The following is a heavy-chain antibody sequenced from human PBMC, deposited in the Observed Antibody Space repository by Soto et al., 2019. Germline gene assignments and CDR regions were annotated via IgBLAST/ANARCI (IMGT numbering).Heavy chain of an antibody. D-gene: IGHD3-3*01. CDR1: GFTFGNYA. CDR3: ARALGEYYDFWSGSNWFDP. Sequence: HPGGSLRLSCAASGFTFGNYAMSWVRQAPGKGLVWVSRINSDGSSTSYADSVKGRFTISRDNAKNTLYLQMNSLRAEDTAVYYCARALGEYYDFWSGSNWFDPWGQGTLVTVSS. J-gene: IGHJ5*02. CDR2: INSDGSST. V-gene: IGHV3-74*01.